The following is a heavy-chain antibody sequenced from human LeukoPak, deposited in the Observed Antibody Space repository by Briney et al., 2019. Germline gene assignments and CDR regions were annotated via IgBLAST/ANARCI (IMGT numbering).Heavy chain of an antibody. D-gene: IGHD1-26*01. CDR2: VRSKTYGGTT. V-gene: IGHV3-49*04. CDR3: TTSLGRRATMGFDY. CDR1: GFTFGDYG. J-gene: IGHJ4*02. Sequence: GGSLRLSCTGSGFTFGDYGMSWVRQAPGKGLEWVGFVRSKTYGGTTEYAASVKGRFTISRDDSKSIAYLQINSLKTEDTAVYYCTTSLGRRATMGFDYCGQGTLVTVSS.